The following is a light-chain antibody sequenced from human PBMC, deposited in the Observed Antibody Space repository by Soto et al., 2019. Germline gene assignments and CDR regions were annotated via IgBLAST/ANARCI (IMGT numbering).Light chain of an antibody. J-gene: IGLJ2*01. Sequence: QSALTQPRSVSGSPGQSVAISCTGTSSDVGGYNYVSWYQQHPGKAPKLIIYDVSKRPSGVPDRFSGSKSANTASLTISGLQAEDEADYYCCSYAGNYFVIFGGGTKVTV. CDR1: SSDVGGYNY. CDR3: CSYAGNYFVI. CDR2: DVS. V-gene: IGLV2-11*01.